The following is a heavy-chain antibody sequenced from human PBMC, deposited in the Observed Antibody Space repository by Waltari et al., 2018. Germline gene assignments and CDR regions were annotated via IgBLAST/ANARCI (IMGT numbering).Heavy chain of an antibody. J-gene: IGHJ4*02. CDR3: ARGGGPSSGWLDY. CDR1: GFTFSDYY. V-gene: IGHV3-11*01. CDR2: MVSRGSTI. D-gene: IGHD6-19*01. Sequence: QVQLVESGGGLVKPGGSLRLSCAASGFTFSDYYMSWIRQAPGKGREWVSYMVSRGSTINYPDSGKGRFTTSRENAKNSLYLQMNSLRAEDTAVYYCARGGGPSSGWLDYWGQGTLVTVSS.